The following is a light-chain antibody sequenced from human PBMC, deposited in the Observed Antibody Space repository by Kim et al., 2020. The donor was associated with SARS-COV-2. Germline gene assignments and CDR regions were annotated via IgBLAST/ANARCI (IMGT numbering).Light chain of an antibody. CDR1: ESVSGTN. J-gene: IGKJ1*01. V-gene: IGKV3-20*01. CDR2: GAS. CDR3: QQCDSAPRT. Sequence: GERATGAGGASESVSGTNVAWYQRRGGQGPELLIGGASTRAAGIPDRFSGRGSGTDFTLTISRLGAEDFGVYYGQQCDSAPRTFGQGAEV.